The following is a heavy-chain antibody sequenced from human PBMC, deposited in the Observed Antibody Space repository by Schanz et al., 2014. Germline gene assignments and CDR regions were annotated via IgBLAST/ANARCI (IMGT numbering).Heavy chain of an antibody. V-gene: IGHV3-23*04. J-gene: IGHJ4*02. CDR3: VRDSFFAFDY. CDR2: ISGSGGST. D-gene: IGHD3-3*01. Sequence: EVQLVESGGGLVQPGGSLRLSCAASGFTFISYAMSWVRQAPGKGLEWVSAISGSGGSTYYADSVKGRFTISRDNAKNSLYLQMTSLRAEDTADYYCVRDSFFAFDYWGQGTLVTVSS. CDR1: GFTFISYA.